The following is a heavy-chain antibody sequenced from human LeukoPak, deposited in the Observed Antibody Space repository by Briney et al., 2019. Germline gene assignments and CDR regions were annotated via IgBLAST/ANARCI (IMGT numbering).Heavy chain of an antibody. V-gene: IGHV3-48*01. CDR1: GFTFSSYS. Sequence: GGSLRLSCAASGFTFSSYSMNWVRQAPGKGLEWVSYISSSSSTIYYADSVKGRFTISRDNSKNTLYLRMNSLRAEDTAVYYCAKHEVTIFGVVNMDVWGKGTTVTVSS. D-gene: IGHD3-3*01. CDR3: AKHEVTIFGVVNMDV. J-gene: IGHJ6*01. CDR2: ISSSSSTI.